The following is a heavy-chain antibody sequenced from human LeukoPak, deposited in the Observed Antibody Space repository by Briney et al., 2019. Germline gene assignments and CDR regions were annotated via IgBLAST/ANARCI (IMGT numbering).Heavy chain of an antibody. CDR3: ARVTDGSGKHAFDI. Sequence: SGTLSLTCAVSGASISSNYWWSWVRQPPGKGLEWIGELHHSGSTYYNPSLKSRVTISVDRSKNQFSLKLSSVTAADTAVYYCARVTDGSGKHAFDIWGQGTMVTVSS. CDR2: LHHSGST. D-gene: IGHD3-10*01. J-gene: IGHJ3*02. CDR1: GASISSNYW. V-gene: IGHV4-4*02.